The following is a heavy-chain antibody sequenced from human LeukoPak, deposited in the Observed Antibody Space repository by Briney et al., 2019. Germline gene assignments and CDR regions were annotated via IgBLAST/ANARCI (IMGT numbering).Heavy chain of an antibody. V-gene: IGHV3-33*01. J-gene: IGHJ4*01. CDR2: IWSDGSNR. CDR3: ARDAQRGFDYSNSLEY. CDR1: GFIYSHYG. D-gene: IGHD4-11*01. Sequence: GGSLRLSCAASGFIYSHYGMHWVRQAPGKGLEWVGVIWSDGSNRFYAGSVKGRFTISRDNSQNTLFLQMNSLRAEDTAMYYCARDAQRGFDYSNSLEYWGHGTLVTVSS.